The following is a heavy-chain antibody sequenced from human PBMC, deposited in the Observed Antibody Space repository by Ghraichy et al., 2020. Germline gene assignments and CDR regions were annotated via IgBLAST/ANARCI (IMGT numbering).Heavy chain of an antibody. CDR1: GFTFSSYA. D-gene: IGHD5-18*01. CDR3: AKSIGVQLWTHGTYWYFDL. CDR2: ISGSGGST. J-gene: IGHJ2*01. Sequence: GGSLRLSCAASGFTFSSYAMSWVRQAPGKGLEWVSAISGSGGSTYYADSVKGRFTISRDNSKNTLYLQMNSLRAEDTAVYYCAKSIGVQLWTHGTYWYFDLWGRGTLVTVSS. V-gene: IGHV3-23*01.